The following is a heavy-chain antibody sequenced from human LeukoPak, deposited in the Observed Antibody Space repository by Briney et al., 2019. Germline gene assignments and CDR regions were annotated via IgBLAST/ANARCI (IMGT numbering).Heavy chain of an antibody. J-gene: IGHJ4*02. CDR3: ARSPVDYGSGSYPDY. Sequence: ASVKVSCKASGYTFTGYYMHWVRQAPGQGLEWMGWINPNSGGTNYAQKFQGRVTMTRDTSISTAYMELSRLRSDDTAVYYCARSPVDYGSGSYPDYWGQGTLVTVSS. V-gene: IGHV1-2*02. D-gene: IGHD3-10*01. CDR1: GYTFTGYY. CDR2: INPNSGGT.